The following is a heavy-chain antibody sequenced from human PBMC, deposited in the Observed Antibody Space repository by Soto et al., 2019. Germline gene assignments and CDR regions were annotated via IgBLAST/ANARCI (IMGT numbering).Heavy chain of an antibody. V-gene: IGHV4-34*01. CDR1: GGSFSGYY. Sequence: LSLTCAVDGGSFSGYYWSWIRQPPGKGQEWIWEINHSGSTNYNPPLKSRVTISVDTSQNQFSLKLSSVTAVVTAVYYCARAIVGGPAAYSGMVVVDPGATDTV. CDR3: ARAIVGGPAAYSGMVV. J-gene: IGHJ6*02. D-gene: IGHD2-2*01. CDR2: INHSGST.